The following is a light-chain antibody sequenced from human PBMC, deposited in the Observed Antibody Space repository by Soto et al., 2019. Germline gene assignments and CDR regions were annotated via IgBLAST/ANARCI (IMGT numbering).Light chain of an antibody. V-gene: IGKV3-20*01. CDR1: QTVGSSF. CDR2: GAS. CDR3: QQFET. J-gene: IGKJ4*01. Sequence: ENVMMKTPATMYLVSGERATLSCRASQTVGSSFLAWYQQKRGQAPRLLIYGASNRATGIPDRFSGSGSGADFALTVDRLEPEDFAVYYCQQFETFGGGTRVDIK.